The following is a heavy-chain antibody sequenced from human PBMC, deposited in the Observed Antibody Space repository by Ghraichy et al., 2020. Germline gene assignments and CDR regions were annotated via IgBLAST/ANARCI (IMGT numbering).Heavy chain of an antibody. V-gene: IGHV3-21*01. CDR1: EFTFSTYS. Sequence: GGSLRLSCAASEFTFSTYSMNWVRQAPGKGLEWVSDIDSSSSYIYYADSVKGRFTISRDNAKNSLYLQMNSLRAEDTAVYYCARVPGHCSSTTCYAYMDVWGKGTTVTVSS. D-gene: IGHD2-2*01. CDR3: ARVPGHCSSTTCYAYMDV. CDR2: IDSSSSYI. J-gene: IGHJ6*03.